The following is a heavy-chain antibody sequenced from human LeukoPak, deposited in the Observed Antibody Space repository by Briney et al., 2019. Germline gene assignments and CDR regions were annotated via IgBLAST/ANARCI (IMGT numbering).Heavy chain of an antibody. V-gene: IGHV3-74*01. CDR3: TRGLVEYSGSSAFGY. CDR1: GFIFSSFW. CDR2: IYSDGSST. Sequence: PGGSLRLSCAASGFIFSSFWMHWVRQVPGKGLVWVSRIYSDGSSTSYADSVKGRFTISRDNAKNTLYLQMDSLRAEDTAVYYCTRGLVEYSGSSAFGYWGQGTLVTVSS. D-gene: IGHD6-6*01. J-gene: IGHJ4*02.